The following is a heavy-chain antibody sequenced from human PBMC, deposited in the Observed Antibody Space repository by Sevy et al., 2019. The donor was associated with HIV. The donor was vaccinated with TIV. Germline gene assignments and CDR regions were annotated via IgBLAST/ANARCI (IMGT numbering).Heavy chain of an antibody. CDR2: ISGSSSTI. CDR3: ARGDDYGDYVEYFQH. CDR1: GFTFSSYS. Sequence: GGSLRLSCAASGFTFSSYSMNWVRQAPGKGLEWVSYISGSSSTIYYADSVKGRFTISRDNAKNSLYLQMNSLRAEDTAVYYCARGDDYGDYVEYFQHWGQGTLVTVSS. D-gene: IGHD4-17*01. V-gene: IGHV3-48*01. J-gene: IGHJ1*01.